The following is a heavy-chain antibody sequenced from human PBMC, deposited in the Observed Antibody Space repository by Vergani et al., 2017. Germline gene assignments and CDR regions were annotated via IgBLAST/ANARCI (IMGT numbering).Heavy chain of an antibody. CDR1: GFTFSSYA. V-gene: IGHV3-23*01. CDR3: AIESAAVGVSPKTRFDY. D-gene: IGHD6-13*01. CDR2: ISGSGGST. J-gene: IGHJ4*02. Sequence: EVQLLESGGGLVQPGGSLRLSCAASGFTFSSYAMSWVRQAPGKGLEWVSAISGSGGSTYYAASVKGRFTISRDNSKKTLYLQMNSLRAEATAVYYSAIESAAVGVSPKTRFDYWGQGTLVTVSS.